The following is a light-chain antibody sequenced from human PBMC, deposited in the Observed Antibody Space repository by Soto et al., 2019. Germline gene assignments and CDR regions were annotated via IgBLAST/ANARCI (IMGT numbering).Light chain of an antibody. CDR1: SSDVGSYNR. J-gene: IGLJ1*01. Sequence: QSALTQPPSVSGSPGQSVAISCTGTSSDVGSYNRVSWYQQPPGTAPKLMIYDVSNRPSGVPDRFSGSKSGNTASLTISGLQAEDEADYYCSPYTSSSTYVFGTGTKVTV. V-gene: IGLV2-18*02. CDR2: DVS. CDR3: SPYTSSSTYV.